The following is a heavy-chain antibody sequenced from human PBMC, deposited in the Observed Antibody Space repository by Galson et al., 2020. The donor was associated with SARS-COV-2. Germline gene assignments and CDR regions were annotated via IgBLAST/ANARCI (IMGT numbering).Heavy chain of an antibody. D-gene: IGHD3-22*01. CDR3: ARQDGITMIVVVENWFDP. Sequence: ASVKVSCKASGYTFTGYYMHWVRQAPGQGLEWMGWINPNSGGTNYAQKLQGRVTMTRDTSISTAYMELSRLRSDDTAVYYCARQDGITMIVVVENWFDPWGQGTLVTVSS. V-gene: IGHV1-2*02. CDR1: GYTFTGYY. J-gene: IGHJ5*02. CDR2: INPNSGGT.